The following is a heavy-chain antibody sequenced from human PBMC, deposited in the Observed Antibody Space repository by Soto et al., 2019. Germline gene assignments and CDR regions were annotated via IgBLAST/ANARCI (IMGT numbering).Heavy chain of an antibody. V-gene: IGHV3-74*01. J-gene: IGHJ4*02. Sequence: EVQLVESGGGLVQPGGSLRLSCAASGFTFISYWMHWLRQAPEKGLMWVSRISTDGSSTNYADSVKGRFTVSRDNARNTLYLQMDSLRAEDTAVYYCARNKDGVDYWVQGTLVTVSS. CDR2: ISTDGSST. CDR3: ARNKDGVDY. CDR1: GFTFISYW.